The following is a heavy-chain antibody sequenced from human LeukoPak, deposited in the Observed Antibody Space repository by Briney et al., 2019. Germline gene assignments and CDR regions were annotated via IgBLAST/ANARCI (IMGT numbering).Heavy chain of an antibody. D-gene: IGHD6-13*01. Sequence: GASVKVSCKASGYTFTSYYINWVRQAPGHGLEWIGWMNPNSGNTGYAQKFQGRVTITRNTSITTAYMELSSLRSEDTAVYYCARSKVGSRSRVRNWFDPWGQGTLVTVSS. CDR3: ARSKVGSRSRVRNWFDP. V-gene: IGHV1-8*03. CDR2: MNPNSGNT. J-gene: IGHJ5*02. CDR1: GYTFTSYY.